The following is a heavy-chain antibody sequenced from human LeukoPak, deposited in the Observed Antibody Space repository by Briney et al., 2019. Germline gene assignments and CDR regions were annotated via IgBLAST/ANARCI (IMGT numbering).Heavy chain of an antibody. J-gene: IGHJ4*02. Sequence: SETLSLTCAVYGGSFSGYYWSWIRQPPGKGLEWIGEINHSGSTNYNPSLKSRVTISVDTSKNQFSLKLSSVTAADAAVYYCARVPQQLVYFFDYWGQGTLVTVSS. CDR2: INHSGST. D-gene: IGHD6-13*01. V-gene: IGHV4-34*01. CDR3: ARVPQQLVYFFDY. CDR1: GGSFSGYY.